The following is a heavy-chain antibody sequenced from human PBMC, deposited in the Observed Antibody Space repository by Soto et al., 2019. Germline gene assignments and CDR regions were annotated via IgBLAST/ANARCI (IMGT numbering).Heavy chain of an antibody. Sequence: GGSLRLSYAASGFTFSSYSMNWVRQAPGKGLEWVSSISSSSSYIYYADSVKGRFTISRDNAKNSLYLQMNSLRAEDTAVYYCAREANYPNWFDPWGQGTLVTVSS. V-gene: IGHV3-21*01. J-gene: IGHJ5*02. CDR3: AREANYPNWFDP. CDR1: GFTFSSYS. D-gene: IGHD1-7*01. CDR2: ISSSSSYI.